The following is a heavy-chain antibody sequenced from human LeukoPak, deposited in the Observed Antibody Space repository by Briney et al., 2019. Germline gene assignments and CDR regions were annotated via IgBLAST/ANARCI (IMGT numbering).Heavy chain of an antibody. D-gene: IGHD2-15*01. J-gene: IGHJ4*02. CDR2: IYHSGST. Sequence: SETLSPTCAVSGYSISSGYYWGWIRQPPGKGLEWIGSIYHSGSTYYNPSLKSRVTISVDTSKNQFSLKLSSVTAADTAVYYCARPRGSCSGGSCYYYYFDYWGQGTLVTVSS. V-gene: IGHV4-38-2*01. CDR3: ARPRGSCSGGSCYYYYFDY. CDR1: GYSISSGYY.